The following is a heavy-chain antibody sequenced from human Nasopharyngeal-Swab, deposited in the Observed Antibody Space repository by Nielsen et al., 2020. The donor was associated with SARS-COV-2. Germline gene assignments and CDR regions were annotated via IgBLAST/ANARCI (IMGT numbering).Heavy chain of an antibody. J-gene: IGHJ4*02. CDR2: INWNGGST. CDR3: TRAGSYRFDY. CDR1: GFTFDDYG. V-gene: IGHV3-20*04. D-gene: IGHD1-26*01. Sequence: GESLKISCAASGFTFDDYGMSWVRQAPGKGLEWVSGINWNGGSTGYADSVKGRFTISRDNAKNSLYLQMNSLTVEDSAVYFCTRAGSYRFDYWGQGTLVTVSS.